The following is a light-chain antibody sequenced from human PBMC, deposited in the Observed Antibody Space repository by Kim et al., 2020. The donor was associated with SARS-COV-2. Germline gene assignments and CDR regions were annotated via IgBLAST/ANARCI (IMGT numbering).Light chain of an antibody. J-gene: IGKJ1*01. CDR3: QQYGSSWT. Sequence: LSPGERATRDGRARQSVSRSYVAWYQQKPGQAPRILSYGPSSRATGITDRFSGSGSGTDFTLTISRLEPEDFAVYYCQQYGSSWTFGQGTKVDIK. V-gene: IGKV3-20*01. CDR2: GPS. CDR1: QSVSRSY.